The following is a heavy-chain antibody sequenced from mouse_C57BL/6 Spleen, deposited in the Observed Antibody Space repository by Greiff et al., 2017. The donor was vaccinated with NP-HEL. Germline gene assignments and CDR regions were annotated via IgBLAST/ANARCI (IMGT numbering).Heavy chain of an antibody. CDR3: ASVPRYYYGSSYGAMDY. V-gene: IGHV1-9*01. D-gene: IGHD1-1*01. J-gene: IGHJ4*01. Sequence: QVQLKQSGAELMKPGASVKLSCKATGYTFTGYWIEWVKQRPGHGLEWIGEILPGSGSTNYNEKFKGKATFTADTSSNTAYMQLSSLTTEDSAIDYCASVPRYYYGSSYGAMDYWGQGTSVTVSS. CDR1: GYTFTGYW. CDR2: ILPGSGST.